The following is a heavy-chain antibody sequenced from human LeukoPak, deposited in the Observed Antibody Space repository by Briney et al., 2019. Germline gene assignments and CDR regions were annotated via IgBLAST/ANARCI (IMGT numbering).Heavy chain of an antibody. CDR1: GGSISSSNW. D-gene: IGHD2-2*01. V-gene: IGHV4-4*02. CDR2: VYHSGST. Sequence: SETLSLTCAVSGGSISSSNWWSWLRQPPGKGLEWIGEVYHSGSTYYNPSLKSRVTISVDTSKNQFSLKLSSVTAADTAVYYCARAPGYCSTTSCEYYYYMDVWGKGTTVTVSS. J-gene: IGHJ6*03. CDR3: ARAPGYCSTTSCEYYYYMDV.